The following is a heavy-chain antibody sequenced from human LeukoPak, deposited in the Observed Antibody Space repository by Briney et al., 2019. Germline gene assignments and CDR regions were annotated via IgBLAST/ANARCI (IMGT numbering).Heavy chain of an antibody. CDR2: ISYDGSNK. CDR3: ARDLLAAADDY. J-gene: IGHJ4*02. CDR1: GFTFSSYA. D-gene: IGHD6-13*01. Sequence: GRSLRLSCAASGFTFSSYAMHWVRQAPGKGLEWVAVISYDGSNKYYADSVKGRFTITRDNSKNTLYLQMNSLRAEDTAVYYCARDLLAAADDYWGQGTLVTVSS. V-gene: IGHV3-30*04.